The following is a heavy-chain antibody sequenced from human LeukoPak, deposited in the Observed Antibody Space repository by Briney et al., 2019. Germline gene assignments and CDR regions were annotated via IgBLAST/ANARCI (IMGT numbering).Heavy chain of an antibody. CDR2: IIPIFGTA. V-gene: IGHV1-69*13. D-gene: IGHD6-19*01. Sequence: ASVKVSCKASGGTFSSYAISWVRQAPGQGLEWMGGIIPIFGTANYAQKFQGRVTITADESTSTAYMELSSLRSEDTAMYYCARDVASVAGTSFDPWGQGTLVTVSS. CDR3: ARDVASVAGTSFDP. CDR1: GGTFSSYA. J-gene: IGHJ5*02.